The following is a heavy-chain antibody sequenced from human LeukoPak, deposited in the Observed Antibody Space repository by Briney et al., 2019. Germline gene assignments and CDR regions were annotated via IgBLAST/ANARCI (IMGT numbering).Heavy chain of an antibody. J-gene: IGHJ6*03. CDR2: IYYSGST. Sequence: PSQTLSLTCTVSGGSISSGDYYWSWLRQPPGKGLEWIGYIYYSGSTYYNPSLKSRVTISVDTSKNQFSLKLSSVTAADTAVYYCARGEGYYYYYMDVWGKGTTVTVSS. CDR3: ARGEGYYYYYMDV. V-gene: IGHV4-30-4*08. CDR1: GGSISSGDYY.